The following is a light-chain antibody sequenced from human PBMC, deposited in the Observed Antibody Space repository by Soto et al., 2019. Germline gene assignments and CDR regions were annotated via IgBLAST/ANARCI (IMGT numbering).Light chain of an antibody. CDR3: SSYAGDNNLV. CDR1: ISDVGGYNY. CDR2: DVT. Sequence: QSVLTQPRSVSGSPGQSVTISCTGTISDVGGYNYVSWYQHHPGKAPKLLISDVTKRPSWVPDRFSGSKSDNTASLTISDLQAEDEADYYCSSYAGDNNLVFGGGTKLTVL. V-gene: IGLV2-11*01. J-gene: IGLJ2*01.